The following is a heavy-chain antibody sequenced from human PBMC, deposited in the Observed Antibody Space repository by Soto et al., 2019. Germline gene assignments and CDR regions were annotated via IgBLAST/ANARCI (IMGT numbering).Heavy chain of an antibody. D-gene: IGHD2-21*02. CDR1: GFTFSYYW. J-gene: IGHJ3*01. Sequence: GGSLRLSCAASGFTFSYYWMHWVRQAPGQGLVWVSRIHSDGSSTTYADSVKGRFTISRDNAKNTLYLQMNSLRAEDTAVYYCARGDRGAFDLWGQGTMVTDS. CDR2: IHSDGSST. V-gene: IGHV3-74*01. CDR3: ARGDRGAFDL.